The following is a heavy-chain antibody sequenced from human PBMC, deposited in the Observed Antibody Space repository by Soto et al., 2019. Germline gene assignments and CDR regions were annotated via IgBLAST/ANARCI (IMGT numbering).Heavy chain of an antibody. CDR3: ARAVRDGYNQGPFDD. D-gene: IGHD5-12*01. CDR2: IYYSGST. CDR1: GGSLSSYD. Sequence: PSETLSLTCTVSGGSLSSYDRSYIRQPPGKGLEWIGYIYYSGSTNYNPSLKSRVTISVDTSKNQFSLKLSSVTAADTAVYYCARAVRDGYNQGPFDDWGQGTLVTVSS. J-gene: IGHJ4*02. V-gene: IGHV4-59*01.